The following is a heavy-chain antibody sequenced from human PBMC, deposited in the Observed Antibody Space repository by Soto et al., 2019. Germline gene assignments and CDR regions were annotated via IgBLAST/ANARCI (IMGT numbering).Heavy chain of an antibody. CDR3: ARTRTAFYRYYFDS. D-gene: IGHD2-21*02. V-gene: IGHV3-23*01. CDR2: ISGSGGAT. CDR1: VVTFSVYG. J-gene: IGHJ4*02. Sequence: WGSLIVSCAAAVVTFSVYGMHWVRPAPVKGLEWVSGISGSGGATYYTDSVEGRFTISKDFSKNTVSLQMTGLRVDDTAVYYCARTRTAFYRYYFDSWGQGALVTVSS.